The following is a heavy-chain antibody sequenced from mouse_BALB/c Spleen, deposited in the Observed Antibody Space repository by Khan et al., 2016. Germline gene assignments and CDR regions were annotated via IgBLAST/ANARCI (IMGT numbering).Heavy chain of an antibody. CDR2: IYPGDGDT. CDR1: GYVFSNFW. Sequence: QVQLQQSGAELVRPGSSVKLSCKASGYVFSNFWMNWVKQRPGQGLEWIGQIYPGDGDTNYNGKFKGKATLTADKSSSTAYMQLSSLTSEDSAVYCCAKGNGNAYYAVDHWGQGTSVTVSS. D-gene: IGHD2-1*01. CDR3: AKGNGNAYYAVDH. V-gene: IGHV1-80*01. J-gene: IGHJ4*01.